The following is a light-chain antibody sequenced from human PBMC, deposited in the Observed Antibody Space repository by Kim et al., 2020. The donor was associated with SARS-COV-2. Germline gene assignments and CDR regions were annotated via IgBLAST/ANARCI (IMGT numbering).Light chain of an antibody. CDR1: QSVGSY. Sequence: EIVLTQSPATLSLSPGERATLSCRASQSVGSYLAWYQQRPGQAPRLLIYDASNRATGIPARFSGSGSGTDVTLTINSLQPEDFAVYYCRQQDNRPTGTFGGGTKVDIK. CDR2: DAS. V-gene: IGKV3-11*01. CDR3: RQQDNRPTGT. J-gene: IGKJ4*01.